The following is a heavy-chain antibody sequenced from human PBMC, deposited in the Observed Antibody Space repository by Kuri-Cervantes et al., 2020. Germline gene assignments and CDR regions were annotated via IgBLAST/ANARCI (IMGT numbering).Heavy chain of an antibody. CDR3: ARDWFGYDSSGYTG. V-gene: IGHV3-33*01. CDR1: GFTFSSYG. Sequence: GESLKISCAASGFTFSSYGMHWVRQAPGKELEWVAVIWYDGSNKYYADSVKGRFTISRDNSKNTLYLQMNSLRAEDTAVYYCARDWFGYDSSGYTGWGQGTLVTVSS. CDR2: IWYDGSNK. D-gene: IGHD3-22*01. J-gene: IGHJ4*02.